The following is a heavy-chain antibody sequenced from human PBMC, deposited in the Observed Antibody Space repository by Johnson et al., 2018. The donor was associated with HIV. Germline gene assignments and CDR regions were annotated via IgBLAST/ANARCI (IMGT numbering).Heavy chain of an antibody. CDR2: IYSGGST. CDR1: GFTVSSNY. D-gene: IGHD3-22*01. V-gene: IGHV3-66*01. Sequence: VQLVESGGGVVQPGRSLRLSCAASGFTVSSNYMSWVRQAPGKGLEWVSVIYSGGSTYYADSVKGRFTISRDNSKNTLYLQMNSLRAEDTAVYYCAKVGERYYGSSGYDAFDIWGQGTMVTVSS. CDR3: AKVGERYYGSSGYDAFDI. J-gene: IGHJ3*02.